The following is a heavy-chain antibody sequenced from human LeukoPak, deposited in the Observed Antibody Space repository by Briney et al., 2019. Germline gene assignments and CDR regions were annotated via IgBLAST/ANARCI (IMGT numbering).Heavy chain of an antibody. J-gene: IGHJ5*02. CDR2: IYYSGST. Sequence: SETLSLTCTVSGGSISSYYRSWIRQPPGKGLEWIGYIYYSGSTNYNPSLKSRVTISVDTSKNQFSLKLSSVTAADTAVYYCASIPSERFWFDPWGQGTLVTVSS. CDR1: GGSISSYY. CDR3: ASIPSERFWFDP. V-gene: IGHV4-59*01. D-gene: IGHD3-16*01.